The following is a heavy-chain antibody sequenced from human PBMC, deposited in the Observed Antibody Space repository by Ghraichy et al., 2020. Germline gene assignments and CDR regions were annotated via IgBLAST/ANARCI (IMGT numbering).Heavy chain of an antibody. CDR3: ARVPSTYSSGWYIVDYYYYGMDV. J-gene: IGHJ6*02. Sequence: SETLSLTCTVSGGSISSSSYYWGWIRQPPGKGLEWIGSIYYSGSTYYNPSLKSRVTISVDTSKNQFSLKLSSVTAADTAVYYCARVPSTYSSGWYIVDYYYYGMDVWGQGTTVTVSS. D-gene: IGHD6-19*01. CDR1: GGSISSSSYY. V-gene: IGHV4-39*07. CDR2: IYYSGST.